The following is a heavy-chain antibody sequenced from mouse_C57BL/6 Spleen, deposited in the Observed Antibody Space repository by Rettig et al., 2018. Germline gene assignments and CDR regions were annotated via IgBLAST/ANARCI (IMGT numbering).Heavy chain of an antibody. CDR2: INPNNGGT. J-gene: IGHJ4*01. CDR3: ARGGYDGYPHYAMDY. Sequence: KPGASVKIPCKASGYTFTDYNMDWVKQSHGKSLEWIGDINPNNGGTIYNQKFKGKATLTVDKSSSTAYMELRSLTSEDTAVYYCARGGYDGYPHYAMDYWGQGTSVTVSS. D-gene: IGHD2-3*01. V-gene: IGHV1-18*01. CDR1: GYTFTDYN.